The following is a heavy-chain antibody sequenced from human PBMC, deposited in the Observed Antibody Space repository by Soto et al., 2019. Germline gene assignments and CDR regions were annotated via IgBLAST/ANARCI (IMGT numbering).Heavy chain of an antibody. D-gene: IGHD3-3*01. CDR1: GGTFSSYA. V-gene: IGHV1-69*13. CDR2: IIPIFGTA. CDR3: AIRFLEWSTPDYYYYYGMDV. Sequence: SVKVSCKASGGTFSSYAISWVRQAPGQGLEWMGGIIPIFGTANYAQKFQGRVTITADESTSTAYMELSSLRSEDTAVYYCAIRFLEWSTPDYYYYYGMDVWGQGTTVTVSS. J-gene: IGHJ6*02.